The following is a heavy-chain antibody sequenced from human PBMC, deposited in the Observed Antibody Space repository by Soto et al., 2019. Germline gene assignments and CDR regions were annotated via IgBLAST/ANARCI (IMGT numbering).Heavy chain of an antibody. Sequence: GGSLRLSCAASGFTFSSYWMHWVRQAPGKGLVWVSRINSDGSSTSYADSVKGRFTISRDNAKNTLYLQMNSLRAEDTAVYYCARGNYDILTGYYRGGPCIDLWGQAILVTVSS. D-gene: IGHD3-9*01. V-gene: IGHV3-74*01. J-gene: IGHJ5*02. CDR3: ARGNYDILTGYYRGGPCIDL. CDR1: GFTFSSYW. CDR2: INSDGSST.